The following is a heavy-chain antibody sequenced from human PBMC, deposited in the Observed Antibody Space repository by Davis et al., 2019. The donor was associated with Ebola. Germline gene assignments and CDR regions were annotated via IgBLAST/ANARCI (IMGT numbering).Heavy chain of an antibody. D-gene: IGHD5-12*01. V-gene: IGHV1-2*05. Sequence: ASVKVSCKASGFTFTGYYMHWVRQAPGQGLEWMGRINPNSGGTNYAQKFQGRVTMTRDTSISTAYMELSRLRSDDTVVYSCARSAGGGYDEYYFDYWGQGTLVTVSS. J-gene: IGHJ4*02. CDR3: ARSAGGGYDEYYFDY. CDR2: INPNSGGT. CDR1: GFTFTGYY.